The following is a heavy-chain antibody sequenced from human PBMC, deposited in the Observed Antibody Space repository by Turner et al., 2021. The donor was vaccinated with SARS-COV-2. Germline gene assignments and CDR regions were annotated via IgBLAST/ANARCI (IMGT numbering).Heavy chain of an antibody. CDR1: GFTFSVYA. J-gene: IGHJ3*02. V-gene: IGHV3-30-3*01. CDR2: ISFDGSNE. D-gene: IGHD1-26*01. Sequence: QVQLVESGGGVVQPGTSLRLSCSAAGFTFSVYAMHWVRQAPGKGLEWVARISFDGSNEYYADSVKGRFTISRDNSKNTLYLQMNSLRAEDTSVYYCARADSGSYFGAFDIWGQGTMVTISS. CDR3: ARADSGSYFGAFDI.